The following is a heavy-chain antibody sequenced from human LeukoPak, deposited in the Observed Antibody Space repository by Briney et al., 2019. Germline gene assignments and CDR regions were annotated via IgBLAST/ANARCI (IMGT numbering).Heavy chain of an antibody. J-gene: IGHJ5*02. Sequence: GASVSPSCKASGYTFTGYDVHCVRQAPGQGLEWMGWINPNSGGTNYAQKFQGRVTMTRDTSISTAYMELSRLRSDDTAVYYCARGDGYYYDSSGYYVNWFDPWGKGSLVIVTS. CDR1: GYTFTGYD. CDR2: INPNSGGT. D-gene: IGHD3-22*01. CDR3: ARGDGYYYDSSGYYVNWFDP. V-gene: IGHV1-2*02.